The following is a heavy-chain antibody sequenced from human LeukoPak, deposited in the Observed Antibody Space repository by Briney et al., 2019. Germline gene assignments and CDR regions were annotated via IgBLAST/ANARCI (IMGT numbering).Heavy chain of an antibody. CDR2: ISYDGSNK. D-gene: IGHD2-15*01. J-gene: IGHJ6*04. CDR3: ARELLGMDV. CDR1: GFTFSSYA. V-gene: IGHV3-30*04. Sequence: GGSLRLSCAASGFTFSSYAMQWVRQAPGKGLEGVAVISYDGSNKYYADSVKGRFTISRDNSKNTLYLQMNSLRAEDTAVYYCARELLGMDVWGKGTTVTVSS.